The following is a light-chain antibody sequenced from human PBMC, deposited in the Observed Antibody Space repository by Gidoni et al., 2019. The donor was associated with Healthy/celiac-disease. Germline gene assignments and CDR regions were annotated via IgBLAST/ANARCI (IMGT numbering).Light chain of an antibody. V-gene: IGKV2-40*01. CDR1: QSLLDSDDGNTY. Sequence: IQSALSRPVTPGESASISGRSSQSLLDSDDGNTYLDWYLQKPGQSPQLLIYTLADRASGVPDVFRGNGSGTEFTLIVSKVEAEDVGVDYCMQRMEFPRYSFGQGTKVEIK. J-gene: IGKJ2*03. CDR3: MQRMEFPRYS. CDR2: TLA.